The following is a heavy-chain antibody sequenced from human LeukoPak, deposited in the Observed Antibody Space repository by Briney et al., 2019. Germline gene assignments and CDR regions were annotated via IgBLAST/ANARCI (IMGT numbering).Heavy chain of an antibody. CDR2: INPGGDNT. D-gene: IGHD3-22*01. Sequence: GASVKVSCKASGYTFTKSYIHWVRQAPGQRLEWMGLINPGGDNTDYAQKFQGRVTMTSDMSTSTVYMELSSLRSEDTAVYYCARRYYDSSGWDAFDIWGQGTMVTVSS. V-gene: IGHV1-46*01. CDR3: ARRYYDSSGWDAFDI. J-gene: IGHJ3*02. CDR1: GYTFTKSY.